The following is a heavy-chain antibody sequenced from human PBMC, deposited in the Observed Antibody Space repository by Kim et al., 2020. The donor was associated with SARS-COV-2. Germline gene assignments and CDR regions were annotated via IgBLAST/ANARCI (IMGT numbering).Heavy chain of an antibody. Sequence: RVTISVDTSKNQFSLKLSSVTAADTAVYYCARGNTYYDFWSGYSHYYFDYWGQGTLVTVSS. V-gene: IGHV4-34*01. J-gene: IGHJ4*02. CDR3: ARGNTYYDFWSGYSHYYFDY. D-gene: IGHD3-3*01.